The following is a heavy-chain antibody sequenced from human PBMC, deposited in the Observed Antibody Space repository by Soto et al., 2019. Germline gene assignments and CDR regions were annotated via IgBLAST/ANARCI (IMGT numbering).Heavy chain of an antibody. V-gene: IGHV3-9*01. J-gene: IGHJ4*02. CDR2: ISWNSGSI. Sequence: EVQLVESGGGLVQPGRSLRLSCAASGFTFDDYAMHWVRQAPGKGLEWVSGISWNSGSIGYADSVKGRFTISRDNAKNSLYLQMNRLRAADTALYYCAKAPKMATIPYCDYGGQGTLVTVSS. D-gene: IGHD5-12*01. CDR1: GFTFDDYA. CDR3: AKAPKMATIPYCDY.